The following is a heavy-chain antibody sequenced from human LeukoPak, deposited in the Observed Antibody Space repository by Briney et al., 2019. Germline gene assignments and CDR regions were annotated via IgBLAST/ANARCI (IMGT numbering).Heavy chain of an antibody. V-gene: IGHV3-21*01. CDR2: ISSGSTNI. CDR1: GFTFSSYA. Sequence: GGSLRLSCAASGFTFSSYAINCVRQAPGKGLEWVSSISSGSTNIYYADSVKGRFTISGDNAKNSLYLQMNSLRAEDTAVYYCARGRDSDYAFDYWGQGTLVTVSS. J-gene: IGHJ4*02. D-gene: IGHD4-17*01. CDR3: ARGRDSDYAFDY.